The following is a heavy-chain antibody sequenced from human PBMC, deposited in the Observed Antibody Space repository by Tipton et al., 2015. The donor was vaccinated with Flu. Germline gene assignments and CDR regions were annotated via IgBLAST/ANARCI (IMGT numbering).Heavy chain of an antibody. J-gene: IGHJ6*02. Sequence: TLSLTCTVSGDSISTTIYYWGWVRQPPGKGLEWIGSIYYNGTTYYNPSLKSRVTISVDSSKNEFSLTLASLTAADTAVYYCARDLWNDRRAYYYYGVDVWGQGTTVTVSS. D-gene: IGHD1-1*01. V-gene: IGHV4-39*07. CDR2: IYYNGTT. CDR1: GDSISTTIYY. CDR3: ARDLWNDRRAYYYYGVDV.